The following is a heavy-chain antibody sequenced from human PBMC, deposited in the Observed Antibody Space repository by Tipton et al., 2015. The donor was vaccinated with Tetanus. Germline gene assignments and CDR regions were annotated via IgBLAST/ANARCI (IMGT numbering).Heavy chain of an antibody. Sequence: QSGAEVKKPGSSVRVSCKTSGGTFKTYAISWVRQAPGQGLEWMGGIFPLYGTSNYAPKFQGRVTITADEPTGTTYMELNSLISEDPAVYYCARPDRYCSGGSCYLALDSWGQGSMVTVSS. V-gene: IGHV1-69*01. CDR1: GGTFKTYA. CDR2: IFPLYGTS. CDR3: ARPDRYCSGGSCYLALDS. J-gene: IGHJ4*02. D-gene: IGHD2-15*01.